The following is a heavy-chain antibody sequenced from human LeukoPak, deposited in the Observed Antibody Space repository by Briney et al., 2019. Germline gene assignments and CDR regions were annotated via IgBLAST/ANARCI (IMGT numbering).Heavy chain of an antibody. Sequence: GGSLRLSCAASGFTFSSYAMHWVRQAPGKGLERVAVISYDGSNKYYADSVKGRFTISRDNSKNTLYLQMNSLRAEDTAVYYCARAGDVVVVAATDEWFDPWGQGTLVTVSS. D-gene: IGHD2-15*01. CDR1: GFTFSSYA. CDR2: ISYDGSNK. J-gene: IGHJ5*02. V-gene: IGHV3-30*04. CDR3: ARAGDVVVVAATDEWFDP.